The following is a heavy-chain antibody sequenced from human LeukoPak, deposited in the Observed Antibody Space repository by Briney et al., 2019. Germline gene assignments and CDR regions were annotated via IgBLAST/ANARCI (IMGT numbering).Heavy chain of an antibody. D-gene: IGHD4-17*01. CDR2: IGSSPNYI. Sequence: GGSLRLSCAASGFTFSSYSMNWVRQAPGKGLEWVSSIGSSPNYIYLADSVEGRFTISRDNAKKSLYLQMDSLRVDDTALYYCAREVTMLTSDYYFDLWGRGTLVTVSS. V-gene: IGHV3-21*01. J-gene: IGHJ2*01. CDR3: AREVTMLTSDYYFDL. CDR1: GFTFSSYS.